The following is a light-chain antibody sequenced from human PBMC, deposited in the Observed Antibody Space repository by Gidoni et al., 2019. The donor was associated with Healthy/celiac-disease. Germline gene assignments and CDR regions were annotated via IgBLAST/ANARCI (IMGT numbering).Light chain of an antibody. CDR3: CSYAGSYTVV. CDR2: DVS. CDR1: SSDVGGYNY. J-gene: IGLJ2*01. Sequence: QSALTQPRSVSGSPGKPVTISCTGTSSDVGGYNYVSWYQQHPGKAPKLMLYDVSKRPSGVPYRFSGSKSGNTASLTISGLQAEDEADYYCCSYAGSYTVVFGGGTKLTVL. V-gene: IGLV2-11*01.